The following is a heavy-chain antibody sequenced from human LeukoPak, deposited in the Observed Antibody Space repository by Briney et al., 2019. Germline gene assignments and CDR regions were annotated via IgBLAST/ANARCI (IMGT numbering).Heavy chain of an antibody. CDR2: ISSSGSTI. J-gene: IGHJ4*02. Sequence: PGGSLRLSCAASGFTFSDYYMSWIRQAPGKGLEWVSYISSSGSTIYYADSVKGRFTISRDNAKNSLYLQMNSLRAEDTAVYYCARDPDLRTKIAVAGDYWGQGTLVTVSS. D-gene: IGHD6-19*01. V-gene: IGHV3-11*01. CDR3: ARDPDLRTKIAVAGDY. CDR1: GFTFSDYY.